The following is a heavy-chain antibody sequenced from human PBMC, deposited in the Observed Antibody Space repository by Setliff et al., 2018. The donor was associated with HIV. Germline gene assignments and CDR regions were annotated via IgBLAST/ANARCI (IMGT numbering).Heavy chain of an antibody. CDR1: GHSISSGYY. J-gene: IGHJ3*01. Sequence: PSETLSLTCTVSGHSISSGYYWGWIRQPPGEGLEWIGSIYHSGITHYNPSLRSRVTISPQTSKNQFSLELTSVTAADTAVYYCARQGAGYYYDSSEYYTGNGFDFWGQGTLVTVSS. CDR3: ARQGAGYYYDSSEYYTGNGFDF. CDR2: IYHSGIT. D-gene: IGHD3-22*01. V-gene: IGHV4-38-2*02.